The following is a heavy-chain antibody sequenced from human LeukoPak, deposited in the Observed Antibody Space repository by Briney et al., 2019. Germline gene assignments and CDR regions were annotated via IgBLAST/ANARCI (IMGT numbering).Heavy chain of an antibody. CDR1: GFTFSSYG. Sequence: GTLRLSCAASGFTFSSYGMSWVRQAPGKGLEWVSAISGSGGSTYYADSVKGRFTISRDNSKNTLYLQMNSLRAEDTAVYYCAKDNSSGLDYWGQGTLVTVSS. D-gene: IGHD3-22*01. CDR2: ISGSGGST. V-gene: IGHV3-23*01. CDR3: AKDNSSGLDY. J-gene: IGHJ4*02.